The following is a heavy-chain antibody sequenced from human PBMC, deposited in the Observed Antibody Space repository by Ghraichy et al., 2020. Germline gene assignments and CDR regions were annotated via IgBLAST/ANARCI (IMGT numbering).Heavy chain of an antibody. V-gene: IGHV3-48*03. J-gene: IGHJ4*02. CDR1: GFTFSSYE. Sequence: GGSLRLSCVVSGFTFSSYEMNWVRQAPGKGLEWVSYISSSGSRIFYAGSVRGRFTISRDNAKNSLFLQMNSLRAEDTAIYYCARDQPNNWNYPHYFDSWGQGTLVTVSS. CDR3: ARDQPNNWNYPHYFDS. D-gene: IGHD1-7*01. CDR2: ISSSGSRI.